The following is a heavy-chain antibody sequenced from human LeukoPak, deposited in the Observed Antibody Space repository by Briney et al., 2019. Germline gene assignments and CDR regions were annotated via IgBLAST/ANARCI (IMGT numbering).Heavy chain of an antibody. CDR2: ISYDGSDK. D-gene: IGHD3-16*01. J-gene: IGHJ4*02. V-gene: IGHV3-30*04. Sequence: GGSLRLSCAASGFTFSSYAMHWVRQAPGKGLEWVAVISYDGSDKYYADSVKGRFTISRDNSKNTLYLQMNSLRAEDTAVYYCARGGGFDYWGQGTLVTVSS. CDR1: GFTFSSYA. CDR3: ARGGGFDY.